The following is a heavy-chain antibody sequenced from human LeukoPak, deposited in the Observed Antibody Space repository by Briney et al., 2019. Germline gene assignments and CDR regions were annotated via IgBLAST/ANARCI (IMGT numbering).Heavy chain of an antibody. J-gene: IGHJ4*02. V-gene: IGHV3-30-3*01. CDR2: ISYDGSNK. Sequence: AGGSLRLSCAASGFTFSSYAMHWVSQAPGKGLEWVAVISYDGSNKYYADSVKGRFTISRDNSKNTLYLQMNSLRAEDTAVYYCASLNGNLFDYWGQGTLVTVSS. D-gene: IGHD4-23*01. CDR1: GFTFSSYA. CDR3: ASLNGNLFDY.